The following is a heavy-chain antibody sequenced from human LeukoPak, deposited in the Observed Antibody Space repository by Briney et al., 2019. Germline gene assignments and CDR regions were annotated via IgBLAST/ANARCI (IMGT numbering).Heavy chain of an antibody. D-gene: IGHD3-16*02. CDR2: INPNIGGT. CDR1: GYTFTGFY. CDR3: ARDLRITVGGVIPSLVGY. V-gene: IGHV1-2*02. J-gene: IGHJ4*02. Sequence: ASVKVSCKASGYTFTGFYVYWVRQAPGQGLEWMGWINPNIGGTNYAEKFQGRVTMTRDTSISTAYMELSRLRADDTAVYYCARDLRITVGGVIPSLVGYWGQGTMVTVSS.